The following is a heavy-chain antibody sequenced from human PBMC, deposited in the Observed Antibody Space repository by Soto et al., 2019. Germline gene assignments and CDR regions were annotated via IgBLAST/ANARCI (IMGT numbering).Heavy chain of an antibody. J-gene: IGHJ6*02. CDR3: ATGHYSSGWYEPFLLFSPPPTDYYYYYGMDV. D-gene: IGHD6-19*01. Sequence: GASVKVSCKASGCTFTSYGISWVRQAPGQGLEWMGWISAYNGNTNYAQKLQGRVTMTTDTSTSTAYMELRSLRSDDTAVYYCATGHYSSGWYEPFLLFSPPPTDYYYYYGMDVWGQGTTVTVSS. V-gene: IGHV1-18*01. CDR1: GCTFTSYG. CDR2: ISAYNGNT.